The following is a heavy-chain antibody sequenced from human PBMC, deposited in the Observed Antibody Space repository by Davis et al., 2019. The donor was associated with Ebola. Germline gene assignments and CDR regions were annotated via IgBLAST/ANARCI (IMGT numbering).Heavy chain of an antibody. J-gene: IGHJ6*02. V-gene: IGHV4-61*09. Sequence: PSETLSLTCTVSGGSIRSSSSYWSWIRQPAGKGLEWIGQTYTTGGSNYNPSLKSRVTISVDTSQNQFSLRLTSVAAADAGVYYCAREGTNSQGRGLDVWGQGTTVTVSS. CDR1: GGSIRSSSSY. CDR3: AREGTNSQGRGLDV. D-gene: IGHD4-23*01. CDR2: TYTTGGS.